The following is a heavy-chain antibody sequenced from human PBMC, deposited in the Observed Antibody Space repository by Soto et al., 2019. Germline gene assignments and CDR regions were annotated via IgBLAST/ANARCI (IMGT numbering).Heavy chain of an antibody. CDR1: EFTFSSYY. CDR3: ASDRAPYSDSHGFNL. D-gene: IGHD5-18*01. J-gene: IGHJ4*02. CDR2: IKHDGGAK. Sequence: EVHLVESGGGLVQPGGSLTLSCAASEFTFSSYYMSWVRQAPGKGLEWVANIKHDGGAKDYLDSVQGRFTISRDNATNSLYLQMNDLRADDTAVYFCASDRAPYSDSHGFNLWGQGTLVTVST. V-gene: IGHV3-7*05.